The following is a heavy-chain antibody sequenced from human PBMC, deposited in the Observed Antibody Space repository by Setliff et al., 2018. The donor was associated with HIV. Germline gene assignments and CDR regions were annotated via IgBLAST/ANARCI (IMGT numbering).Heavy chain of an antibody. V-gene: IGHV4-59*11. CDR3: VGTGGGAAASFDF. D-gene: IGHD6-13*01. CDR2: IYHSGTT. Sequence: SETLSLTCTVSGGSINGHYWSWIRQPPGGGLEWIGHIYHSGTTYYNPSLRSRLSMSIDTSKDQFSLNLSSVTAADTAVYYCVGTGGGAAASFDFWGQGTLVTVSS. J-gene: IGHJ4*02. CDR1: GGSINGHY.